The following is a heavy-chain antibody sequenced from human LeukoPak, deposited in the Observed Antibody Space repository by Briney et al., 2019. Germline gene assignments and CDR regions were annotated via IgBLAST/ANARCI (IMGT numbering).Heavy chain of an antibody. V-gene: IGHV1-46*01. CDR1: GYTFTSYY. CDR2: INPSGGST. Sequence: GASVKVSCKASGYTFTSYYMHCVRQAPGQGLEWMGIINPSGGSTSYAQKFQGRVTMTRDTSTSTVYMELSSLRSEDTAVYYCARFDYGDYQFDYWGQGTLVTVSS. J-gene: IGHJ4*02. D-gene: IGHD4-17*01. CDR3: ARFDYGDYQFDY.